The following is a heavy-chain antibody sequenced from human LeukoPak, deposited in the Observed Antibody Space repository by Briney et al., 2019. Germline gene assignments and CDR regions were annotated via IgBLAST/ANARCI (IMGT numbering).Heavy chain of an antibody. CDR1: GYTFTSYG. V-gene: IGHV1-18*01. CDR2: ISAYNGNT. CDR3: ARIHDVDYYYYYMDV. D-gene: IGHD2-21*01. J-gene: IGHJ6*03. Sequence: ASVKVSCKASGYTFTSYGISWVRQAPGQGLEWMGWISAYNGNTNYAQKLQGRVTMTTDTSTSTAYMELRSLRSDDTAVYYCARIHDVDYYYYYMDVWGKGTTVTVSS.